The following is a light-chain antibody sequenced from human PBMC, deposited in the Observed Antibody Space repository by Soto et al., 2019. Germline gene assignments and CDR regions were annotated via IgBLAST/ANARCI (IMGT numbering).Light chain of an antibody. Sequence: QSALTQPPSASGTPGQTVTVSCSGSSSNIGGYTVNWYQQLPGTAPKLVIYSNHQRPSGVPDRFSGSKSGTSASLAISGLQSEDEADYYCAAWDDSLNGSVFGSGTKGTVL. CDR1: SSNIGGYT. CDR2: SNH. J-gene: IGLJ1*01. V-gene: IGLV1-44*01. CDR3: AAWDDSLNGSV.